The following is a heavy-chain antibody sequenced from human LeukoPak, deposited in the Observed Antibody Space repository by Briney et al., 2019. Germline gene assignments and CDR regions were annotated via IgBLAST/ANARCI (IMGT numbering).Heavy chain of an antibody. V-gene: IGHV1-2*02. CDR2: INPNSGGT. D-gene: IGHD3-22*01. CDR1: GYTFTGYY. Sequence: ASVKVSCKASGYTFTGYYMHWVRQAPGQGLEWMGWINPNSGGTNYAQKFQGRVTMTRDTSISTAHMELSRLRSDDTAVYYCARDRYYYDSSGYFFRVFAFDIWGQGTMVTVSS. CDR3: ARDRYYYDSSGYFFRVFAFDI. J-gene: IGHJ3*02.